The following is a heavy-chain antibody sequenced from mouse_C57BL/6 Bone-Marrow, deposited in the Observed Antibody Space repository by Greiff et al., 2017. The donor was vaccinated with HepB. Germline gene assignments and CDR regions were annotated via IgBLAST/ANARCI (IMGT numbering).Heavy chain of an antibody. CDR2: ISSGSSTI. D-gene: IGHD2-5*01. J-gene: IGHJ3*01. V-gene: IGHV5-17*01. Sequence: EVKVVESGGGLVKPGGSLKLSCAASGFTFSDYGMHWVRQAPEKGLEWVVYISSGSSTIYYADTVKGRFTISRDNAKNTLFLQMTSLRSEDTAMYYCAGPHYSNSAWFAYWGQGTLVTVSA. CDR1: GFTFSDYG. CDR3: AGPHYSNSAWFAY.